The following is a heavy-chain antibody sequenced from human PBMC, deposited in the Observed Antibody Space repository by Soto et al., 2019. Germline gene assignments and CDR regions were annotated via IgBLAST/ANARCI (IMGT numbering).Heavy chain of an antibody. CDR1: AGTFSSYG. Sequence: RLVQSGPEVKKPGSSVKVSCKISAGTFSSYGINWVRQVPGQGLEWMGATIPIFATTNYAQKFQDRVTIAADESTGTSYLELRSLTADDSAMYYCARTLFHFDISGHCTCDPWGQGTLVTVSA. V-gene: IGHV1-69*01. CDR2: TIPIFATT. D-gene: IGHD3-22*01. J-gene: IGHJ5*02. CDR3: ARTLFHFDISGHCTCDP.